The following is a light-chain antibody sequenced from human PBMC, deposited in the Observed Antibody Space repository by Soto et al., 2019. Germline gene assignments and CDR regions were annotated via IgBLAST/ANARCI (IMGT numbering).Light chain of an antibody. CDR3: QQYNSYRT. Sequence: DIQMTQSPSTLSASVGDRVTITCRASQSISSWLAWYQQKPGEAPKLLIYDASSLESGVLSRFSGSGSGTEFTLTISRLQPEDFATYYCQQYNSYRTFGQGTKVDIK. J-gene: IGKJ1*01. CDR2: DAS. V-gene: IGKV1-5*01. CDR1: QSISSW.